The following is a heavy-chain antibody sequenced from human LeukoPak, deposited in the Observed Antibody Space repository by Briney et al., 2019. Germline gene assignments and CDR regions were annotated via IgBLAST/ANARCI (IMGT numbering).Heavy chain of an antibody. Sequence: PGESLQISCQGSGYSFTSYWIGWVRPMPGKGLEWMGIIYPGDSGTRYSPSFQGQVTISADKSISTAYLQWSSLKASDTAMYYCARHYGDLRGDAFDIWGQGTMVTVSS. V-gene: IGHV5-51*01. CDR1: GYSFTSYW. D-gene: IGHD4-17*01. J-gene: IGHJ3*02. CDR3: ARHYGDLRGDAFDI. CDR2: IYPGDSGT.